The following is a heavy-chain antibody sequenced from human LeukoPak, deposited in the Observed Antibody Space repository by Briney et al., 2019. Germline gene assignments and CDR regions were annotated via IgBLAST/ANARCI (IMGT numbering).Heavy chain of an antibody. J-gene: IGHJ5*01. D-gene: IGHD2-2*01. CDR1: GFTFSSCG. Sequence: GGTLRLSCAASGFTFSSCGMSWVRQAPEKGLEWVSAISGSGGSTYYADSVKGRFTISRDNSKNTLYLQMNSLRTEDTALYYCARTPQKYCGSTSCFNWFDSWGQGTLVTVSS. CDR2: ISGSGGST. V-gene: IGHV3-23*01. CDR3: ARTPQKYCGSTSCFNWFDS.